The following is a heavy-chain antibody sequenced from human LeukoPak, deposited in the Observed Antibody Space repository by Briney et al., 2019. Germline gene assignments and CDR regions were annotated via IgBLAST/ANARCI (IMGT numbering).Heavy chain of an antibody. D-gene: IGHD1-26*01. CDR1: GGSVSSGSYY. J-gene: IGHJ4*02. CDR2: IYYSGST. CDR3: ARDGRFPPEVLPRYFDY. Sequence: SETLSLTCTVSGGSVSSGSYYWGWIRQPPGKGLEWIGNIYYSGSTYYNPSLKSRVTISVETPKNQFSLKLSSVTAADTAVYYCARDGRFPPEVLPRYFDYWGQGTLVTVSS. V-gene: IGHV4-39*07.